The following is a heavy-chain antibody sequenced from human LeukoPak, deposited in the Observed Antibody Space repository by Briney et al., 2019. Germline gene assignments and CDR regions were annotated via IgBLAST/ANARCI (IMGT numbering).Heavy chain of an antibody. J-gene: IGHJ5*02. CDR3: GRDEGWFDP. CDR2: IYYNGRP. CDR1: GGSISSGDYY. V-gene: IGHV4-30-4*08. Sequence: SQTLSLTCTVSGGSISSGDYYWSWIRQPPGTGLEWIGYIYYNGRPHYNPCLKSRVTISVDKAKNQFSLKLSSVTAADTAVYYWGRDEGWFDPWGQGTLVTVSS.